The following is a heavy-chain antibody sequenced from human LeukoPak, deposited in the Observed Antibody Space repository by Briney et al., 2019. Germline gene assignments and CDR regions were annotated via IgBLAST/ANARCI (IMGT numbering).Heavy chain of an antibody. Sequence: GGSLRLSCAASGFSFGSFAMSWVRQAPGKGLEWVSGINGGGGTTYYADSVKGRFTISRDNSKNMLYLLMNSLRAEDTATYYCATTYLVAVPTDISDYWGQGTLVTVSS. D-gene: IGHD2-2*01. CDR1: GFSFGSFA. CDR2: INGGGGTT. V-gene: IGHV3-23*01. CDR3: ATTYLVAVPTDISDY. J-gene: IGHJ4*02.